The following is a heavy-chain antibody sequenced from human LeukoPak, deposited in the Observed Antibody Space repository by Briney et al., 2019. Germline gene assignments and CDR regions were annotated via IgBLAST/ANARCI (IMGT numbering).Heavy chain of an antibody. J-gene: IGHJ4*02. D-gene: IGHD3-22*01. V-gene: IGHV4-59*01. CDR1: GGSISSYY. CDR2: IYYSGST. Sequence: PSETLSLTCTVSGGSISSYYWSWIRQPPGKGLEWIGYIYYSGSTNYNPSLKSRVTISVDTSKNQFSLKLSSVTAADTAVYYCARESGDSSGSGFDYWGQGTLVTVSS. CDR3: ARESGDSSGSGFDY.